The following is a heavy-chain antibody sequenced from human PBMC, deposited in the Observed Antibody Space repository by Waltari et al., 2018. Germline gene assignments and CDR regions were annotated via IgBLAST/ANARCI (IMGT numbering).Heavy chain of an antibody. Sequence: QVQLQESGPGLVKPSETLSPTCTVSGGSISSYYWSWIRQPAGKGLEWIGRIYTSGSTNYNPSLKSRVTMSVDTSKNQFSLKLSSVTAADTAVYYCARYVITMISRYAFDIWGQGTMVTVSS. CDR2: IYTSGST. D-gene: IGHD3-22*01. J-gene: IGHJ3*02. CDR3: ARYVITMISRYAFDI. V-gene: IGHV4-4*07. CDR1: GGSISSYY.